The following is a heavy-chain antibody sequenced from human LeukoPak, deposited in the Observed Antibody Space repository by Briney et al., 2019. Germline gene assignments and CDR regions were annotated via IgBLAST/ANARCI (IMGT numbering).Heavy chain of an antibody. J-gene: IGHJ4*02. CDR2: IIPVLDIA. Sequence: SVKVSCKASGGTFSSYAISWVRQAPGQGLEWMGRIIPVLDIANYAQKFQGRVTITADKSTSTAYMELSSLGSDDTAVYYCARGGTSGWYGTLGYWGQGTLVTVSS. V-gene: IGHV1-69*04. CDR1: GGTFSSYA. CDR3: ARGGTSGWYGTLGY. D-gene: IGHD6-19*01.